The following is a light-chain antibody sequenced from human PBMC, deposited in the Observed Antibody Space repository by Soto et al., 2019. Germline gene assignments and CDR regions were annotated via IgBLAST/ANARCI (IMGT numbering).Light chain of an antibody. Sequence: QAVVTQPPSVSGAPGQRVTISCAGTSSNIGAGYGVHWYQQLPGRAPKLLIHNYVNRPSGVPDRFSGSKSGTSASLAITGLQGEDEGDYYCQSYDSNLSGSLFGGGIKLTVL. V-gene: IGLV1-40*01. J-gene: IGLJ2*01. CDR3: QSYDSNLSGSL. CDR1: SSNIGAGYG. CDR2: NYV.